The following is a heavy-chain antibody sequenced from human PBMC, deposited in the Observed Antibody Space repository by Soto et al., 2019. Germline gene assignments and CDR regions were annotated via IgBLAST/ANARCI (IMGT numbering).Heavy chain of an antibody. Sequence: GRSLRLSCAASRFTFSSYAMHWVRQAPGKGLEWVAVISYDGSNKYYADSVKGRFTISRDNSKNTLYLQMNSLRAEDTAVYYCTNFDPWGQGTLVTVSS. CDR1: RFTFSSYA. CDR2: ISYDGSNK. J-gene: IGHJ5*02. V-gene: IGHV3-30-3*01. CDR3: TNFDP.